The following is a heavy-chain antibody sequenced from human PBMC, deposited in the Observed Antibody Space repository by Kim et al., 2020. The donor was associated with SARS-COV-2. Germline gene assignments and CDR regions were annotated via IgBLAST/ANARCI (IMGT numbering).Heavy chain of an antibody. D-gene: IGHD3-10*01. CDR2: IYYSGST. Sequence: SETLSLTCTVSGGSISSGGYYWSWIRQHPGKGLEWIGYIYYSGSTYYNPSLKSRVTISVDTSKNQFSLKLSSVTAADTAVYYCARDQESTMVRGVIGYYYGMDVWGQGTTVTVSS. J-gene: IGHJ6*02. CDR1: GGSISSGGYY. CDR3: ARDQESTMVRGVIGYYYGMDV. V-gene: IGHV4-31*03.